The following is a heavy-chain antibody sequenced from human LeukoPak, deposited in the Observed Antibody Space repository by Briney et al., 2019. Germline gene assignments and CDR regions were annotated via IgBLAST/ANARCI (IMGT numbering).Heavy chain of an antibody. CDR2: IRYEGRTK. CDR3: AKRRPLRPNYDYYYIDV. D-gene: IGHD4-17*01. V-gene: IGHV3-30*02. CDR1: GFTFNIYP. J-gene: IGHJ6*03. Sequence: GRSLRLSCVASGFTFNIYPMHWVRQAPGTGLEWVAFIRYEGRTKYYADSVKGRFTISRDDSENTLYLEMNSLRAEDTGVYYCAKRRPLRPNYDYYYIDVWGKGTTVTISS.